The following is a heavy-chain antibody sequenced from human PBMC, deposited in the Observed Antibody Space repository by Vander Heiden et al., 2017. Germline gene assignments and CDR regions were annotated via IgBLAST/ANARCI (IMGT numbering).Heavy chain of an antibody. D-gene: IGHD2-2*01. J-gene: IGHJ4*02. CDR1: GVTFRNYG. V-gene: IGHV3-23*01. CDR3: AKVQYQPHHYNDY. CDR2: ISGTGATI. Sequence: EVQLLESGGALVQPGGSLRLSCAASGVTFRNYGMNWVRQAPGKGLEWVSGISGTGATIYYADSVKGRFIISRDDSKSTVYLQMNSLRPEDTAVYYCAKVQYQPHHYNDYWGQGTLVKVSS.